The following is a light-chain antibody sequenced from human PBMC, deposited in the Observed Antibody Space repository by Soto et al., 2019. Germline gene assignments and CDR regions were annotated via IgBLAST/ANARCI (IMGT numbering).Light chain of an antibody. V-gene: IGLV2-14*01. CDR3: SSYTSSGSGV. Sequence: QSALTQPASVSGSPGQSITISCTGTSSDVGAYNYVSWYQQHPGKAPKLMIYEVTDRPSGVSNRFSGSKSGHTASLTISGLQAEDEAYFYCSSYTSSGSGVFGGGTKLTVL. J-gene: IGLJ3*02. CDR1: SSDVGAYNY. CDR2: EVT.